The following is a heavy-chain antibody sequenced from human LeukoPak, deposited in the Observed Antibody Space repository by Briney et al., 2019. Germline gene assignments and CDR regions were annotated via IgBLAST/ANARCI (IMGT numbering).Heavy chain of an antibody. V-gene: IGHV4-59*08. Sequence: SETLSLTCTVSGGSISSYYWSWLRQPPGKGLEWIGYIYYSGSTNYNPSLKSRVTISVDTSKNQFSLKLSSVTAADTAVYYCARLRGSLEDYWGQGTLVTVSS. J-gene: IGHJ4*02. CDR1: GGSISSYY. CDR2: IYYSGST. CDR3: ARLRGSLEDY. D-gene: IGHD3-10*01.